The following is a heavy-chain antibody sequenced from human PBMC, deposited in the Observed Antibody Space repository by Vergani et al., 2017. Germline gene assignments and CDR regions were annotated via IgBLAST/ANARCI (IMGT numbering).Heavy chain of an antibody. D-gene: IGHD6-19*01. V-gene: IGHV1-3*01. CDR2: INAGNGNT. CDR3: ARDTGRLTVTGTVGXFGL. J-gene: IGHJ2*01. Sequence: QVQLVQSGAEVQKPGASVMISCKASGYSFISYAIHLVRQAPGQRLEWMGWINAGNGNTKYSQKIQGRVTITRDTSTNTVYMVLRSLRSEDTALYYCARDTGRLTVTGTVGXFGLWGRGTLVTVSS. CDR1: GYSFISYA.